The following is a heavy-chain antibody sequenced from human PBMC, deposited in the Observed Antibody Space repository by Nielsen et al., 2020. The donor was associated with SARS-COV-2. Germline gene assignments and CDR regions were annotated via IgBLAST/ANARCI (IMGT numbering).Heavy chain of an antibody. V-gene: IGHV3-21*01. CDR1: GFTFSSYS. CDR2: ISSSSSYI. CDR3: ARGWGTLYYYYGMDV. Sequence: GESLKISCAASGFTFSSYSMNWVRQAPGKGLEWVSSISSSSSYIYYADSVKGRFTISRDNAKNSLYLQMNSLRAEDTAMYYCARGWGTLYYYYGMDVWGQGTTVTVSS. J-gene: IGHJ6*02. D-gene: IGHD1-1*01.